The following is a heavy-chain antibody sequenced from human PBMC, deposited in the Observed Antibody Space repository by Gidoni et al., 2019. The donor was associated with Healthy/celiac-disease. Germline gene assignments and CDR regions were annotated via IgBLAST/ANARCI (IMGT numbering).Heavy chain of an antibody. D-gene: IGHD3-22*01. CDR3: AKTAHYYDSSGSLAYFDY. V-gene: IGHV4-39*01. CDR2: IYYSGST. Sequence: QLQLQESGPGLVKPSETLSLTCTVSGGSISSSSYYWGWIRQPPGKGLEWIGSIYYSGSTYYNPSLKSRVTISVDTSKNQFSLKLSSVTAADTAVYYCAKTAHYYDSSGSLAYFDYWGQGTLVTVSS. CDR1: GGSISSSSYY. J-gene: IGHJ4*02.